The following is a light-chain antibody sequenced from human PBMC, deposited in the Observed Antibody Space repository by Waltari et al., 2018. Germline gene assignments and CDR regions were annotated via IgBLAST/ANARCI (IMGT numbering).Light chain of an antibody. J-gene: IGKJ1*01. CDR1: QSVLYRSSNKNY. V-gene: IGKV4-1*01. CDR3: QQYYTSWT. CDR2: WAS. Sequence: DIVMTQSPDSLAVSLGERATFNCKSSQSVLYRSSNKNYLAWYQQKPGQPPKLLIYWASTRESGVPDRFSGSGSGTDFTLTISSLQAEDVAVYYCQQYYTSWTFGQGTKVEIK.